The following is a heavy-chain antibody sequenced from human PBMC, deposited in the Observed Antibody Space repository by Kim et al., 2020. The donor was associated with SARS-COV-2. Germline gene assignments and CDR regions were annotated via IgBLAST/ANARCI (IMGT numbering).Heavy chain of an antibody. V-gene: IGHV3-72*01. D-gene: IGHD1-26*01. Sequence: TESAASVKGRFTVSRDDSKSSLYLQMNGLKAEDAAVYFCTRGGFQHAYDVWGQGTVVTVSS. CDR2: T. J-gene: IGHJ3*01. CDR3: TRGGFQHAYDV.